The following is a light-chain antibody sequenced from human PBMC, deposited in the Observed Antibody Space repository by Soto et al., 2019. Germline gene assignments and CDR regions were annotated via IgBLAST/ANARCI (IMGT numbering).Light chain of an antibody. CDR2: SAS. J-gene: IGKJ3*01. Sequence: EIVMTQSPATLSMSPGERVALSCRASESVGIHLAWYQQKPGQAPRLLIYSASTRATGIPAMFSASGSGTEFILTISSLQSEDFAVYYCQQYNNWPLTFGPGTRVAIK. CDR3: QQYNNWPLT. CDR1: ESVGIH. V-gene: IGKV3-15*01.